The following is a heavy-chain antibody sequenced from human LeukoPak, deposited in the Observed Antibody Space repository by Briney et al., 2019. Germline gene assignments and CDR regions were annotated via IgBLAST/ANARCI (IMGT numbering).Heavy chain of an antibody. CDR3: ARPTTTGYFDY. J-gene: IGHJ4*02. D-gene: IGHD1-26*01. CDR1: GYSISSDYY. V-gene: IGHV4-38-2*02. CDR2: IYHSGST. Sequence: SETLSLTCTVSGYSISSDYYWGWIRQPPGKGLEWIGSIYHSGSTYYNPSLKSRVTISVDKSKNQFSLKLSSVTAADTAVYYCARPTTTGYFDYWGQGTLVTVSS.